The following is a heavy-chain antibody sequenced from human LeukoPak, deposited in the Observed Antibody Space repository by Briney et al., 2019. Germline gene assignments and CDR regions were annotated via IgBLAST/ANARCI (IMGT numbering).Heavy chain of an antibody. J-gene: IGHJ4*02. D-gene: IGHD3-22*01. CDR3: ARGPTYYYDSSGYTFDY. CDR1: GFTFSSYE. V-gene: IGHV3-74*01. Sequence: GGSLTLACAASGFTFSSYEMNWVRHAQGKGLVWVSRTHSDGRSTSYADSVKGRFTISRDNAKNTLYLQMNRLRAEDTAVYYCARGPTYYYDSSGYTFDYCGQGTLVTVSS. CDR2: THSDGRST.